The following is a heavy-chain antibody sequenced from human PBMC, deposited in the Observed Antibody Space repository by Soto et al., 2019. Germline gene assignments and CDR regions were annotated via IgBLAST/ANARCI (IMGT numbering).Heavy chain of an antibody. CDR2: IYYSGST. Sequence: SETLSLTCTVSGGSISSYYWSWIRQPPGKGLEWIGYIYYSGSTNYNPSLKSRVTISVDTSKNQFSLKLSSVTAADTAVYYCARTPVYSGYDEYYFDYWGQGTLVTVSS. CDR1: GGSISSYY. V-gene: IGHV4-59*01. D-gene: IGHD5-12*01. CDR3: ARTPVYSGYDEYYFDY. J-gene: IGHJ4*02.